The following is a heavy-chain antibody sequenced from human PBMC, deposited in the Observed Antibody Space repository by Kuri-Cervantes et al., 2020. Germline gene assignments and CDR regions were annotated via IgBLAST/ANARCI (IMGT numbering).Heavy chain of an antibody. J-gene: IGHJ4*02. Sequence: GESLKISCAASGFTFSDYYMSWIRQAPGKGLEWVSSITTSGSNMYYADSVKGRFTISRDNAKNSLYLQMDSLRAEDTALYYYVMSSWSSYWGQGTLVTVSS. CDR1: GFTFSDYY. CDR3: VMSSWSSY. D-gene: IGHD2-8*02. CDR2: ITTSGSNM. V-gene: IGHV3-11*04.